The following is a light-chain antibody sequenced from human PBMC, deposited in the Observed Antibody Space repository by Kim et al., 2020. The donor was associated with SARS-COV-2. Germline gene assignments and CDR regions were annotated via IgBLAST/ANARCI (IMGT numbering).Light chain of an antibody. CDR2: GAS. J-gene: IGKJ1*01. V-gene: IGKV3-15*01. CDR3: QQYNKRPPWS. CDR1: QSIESN. Sequence: SPGETATLLCRASQSIESNLAWYQQKPGQAPRLLIYGASTRALSVPTRFSGSGSGTDFTLTINSLQSEDFAVYYCQQYNKRPPWSFGQGTKVDIK.